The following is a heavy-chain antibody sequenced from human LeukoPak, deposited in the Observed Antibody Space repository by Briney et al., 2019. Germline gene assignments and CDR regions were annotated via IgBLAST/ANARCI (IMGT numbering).Heavy chain of an antibody. CDR2: INHSGST. J-gene: IGHJ4*02. D-gene: IGHD5-12*01. CDR1: GGSFSGYY. CDR3: ARGGYDLDY. Sequence: SETLSLTCAVYGGSFSGYYWSWIRQPPGKGLEWIGEINHSGSTNYNPSLKSRVTMSVDTSKNQFSLKLSSVTAADTAVYYCARGGYDLDYWGQGTLVTVSS. V-gene: IGHV4-34*01.